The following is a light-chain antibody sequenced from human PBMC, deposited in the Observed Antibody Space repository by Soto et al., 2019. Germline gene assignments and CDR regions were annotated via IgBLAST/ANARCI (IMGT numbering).Light chain of an antibody. CDR1: SSDVGSYKF. V-gene: IGLV2-23*01. CDR3: CSYAGSSTLV. J-gene: IGLJ2*01. Sequence: QSALTQPASVSGSPGQSITISYTGTSSDVGSYKFVSWYQHHPGKAPKLMIYEGSKRPSGVSYRFSGSKSGNTASLTISGLQAEDEADYYCCSYAGSSTLVFGGGTKLTVL. CDR2: EGS.